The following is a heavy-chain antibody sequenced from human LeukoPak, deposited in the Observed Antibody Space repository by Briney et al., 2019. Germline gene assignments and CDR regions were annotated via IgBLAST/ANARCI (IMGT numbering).Heavy chain of an antibody. CDR2: INPNGGNT. Sequence: GASVKVSCKASGYTFTNYYIHWVRQAPGRGLEWVGLINPNGGNTGYAQRFQGRVTVTTDTSTSTVFMELNSLQSEDTAVYYCARERRAWGEDFWGQGTLVTVSS. J-gene: IGHJ4*02. CDR1: GYTFTNYY. D-gene: IGHD3-16*01. V-gene: IGHV1-46*01. CDR3: ARERRAWGEDF.